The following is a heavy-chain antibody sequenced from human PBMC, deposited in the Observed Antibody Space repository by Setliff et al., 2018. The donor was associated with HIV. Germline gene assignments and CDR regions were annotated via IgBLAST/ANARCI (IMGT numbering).Heavy chain of an antibody. CDR1: GYSFTVNY. V-gene: IGHV1-2*02. CDR3: ATDKTRIRGAGGGWF. Sequence: ASVKVSCKASGYSFTVNYIHWVRQAPGQGLEWMGWINPNSGDTKYAQKFQGRVTMTTDTSISTAYMEIRRLTSDDTAVYYCATDKTRIRGAGGGWFWGQGTLVTVSS. D-gene: IGHD3-10*01. J-gene: IGHJ4*02. CDR2: INPNSGDT.